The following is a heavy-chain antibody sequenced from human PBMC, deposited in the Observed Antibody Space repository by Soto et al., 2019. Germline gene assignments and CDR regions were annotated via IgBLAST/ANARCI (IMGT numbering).Heavy chain of an antibody. CDR2: INPNSGGT. CDR3: ARVAAAVGARTKGNWFDP. CDR1: GYTFTGYY. D-gene: IGHD6-13*01. J-gene: IGHJ5*02. Sequence: GASVKVSCKASGYTFTGYYMHWVRQAPGQGLEWMGWINPNSGGTNYAQKFQGRVTMTRDTSISTAYMELSRLRSDDTAVYYCARVAAAVGARTKGNWFDPWGQGTLVTVSS. V-gene: IGHV1-2*02.